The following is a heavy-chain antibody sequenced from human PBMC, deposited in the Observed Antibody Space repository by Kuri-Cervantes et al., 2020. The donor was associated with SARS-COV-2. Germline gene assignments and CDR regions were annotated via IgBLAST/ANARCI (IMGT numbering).Heavy chain of an antibody. J-gene: IGHJ6*02. V-gene: IGHV4-4*02. Sequence: GSLRLSCAASGFTFSSYAMSWVRQAPGKGLEWIGEIYHSGSTNYNPSPNSRVTISVDKSKNQFSLKLRYVTAADTAVYYCARARITICGVAYHYYFGMDVWGQGTTVTASS. CDR1: GFTFSSYAM. D-gene: IGHD3-3*01. CDR2: IYHSGST. CDR3: ARARITICGVAYHYYFGMDV.